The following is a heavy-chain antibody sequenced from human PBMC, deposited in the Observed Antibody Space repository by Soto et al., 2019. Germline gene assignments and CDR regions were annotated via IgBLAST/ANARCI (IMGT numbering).Heavy chain of an antibody. CDR2: ILHDGNNK. D-gene: IGHD3-10*01. CDR3: ARDDEDGSYCDLGY. Sequence: QVQLVESGGGVVQPGRSLGLSCAASGFTFSNYIMHWVRQAPGKGLEWVAFILHDGNNKYYADSVKGRFTISRDKSKNTLYLQMNSLRTEDTAMYYCARDDEDGSYCDLGYWGQGTLVTVSP. CDR1: GFTFSNYI. J-gene: IGHJ4*02. V-gene: IGHV3-30-3*01.